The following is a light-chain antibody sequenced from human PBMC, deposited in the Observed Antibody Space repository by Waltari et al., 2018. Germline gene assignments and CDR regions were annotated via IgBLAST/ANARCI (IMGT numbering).Light chain of an antibody. Sequence: EIMLTQSPATLSLSPGERATLSCRASQSVSSKLAWYQQKHGQAPRLLIYDASIRATGIPNRFSGGGSGTEFTLTIISLEPEDVAVYFCQQESNWSYSFGQGTKVEI. CDR3: QQESNWSYS. V-gene: IGKV3D-15*01. J-gene: IGKJ2*03. CDR2: DAS. CDR1: QSVSSK.